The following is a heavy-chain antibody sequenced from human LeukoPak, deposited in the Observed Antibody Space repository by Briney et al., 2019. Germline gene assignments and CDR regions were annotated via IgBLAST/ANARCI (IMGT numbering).Heavy chain of an antibody. J-gene: IGHJ4*02. V-gene: IGHV4-39*07. Sequence: SETLSLTCTVSGGSISSSSYYWGWIRQPPGKGLEWIGSIYYSGSTNYNPSLKSRVTMSVDRSKNQFSLKLSSVTAADTAVYYCARGAGYDILTGYLVLYYFDCWGQGTLVTVSS. D-gene: IGHD3-9*01. CDR3: ARGAGYDILTGYLVLYYFDC. CDR1: GGSISSSSYY. CDR2: IYYSGST.